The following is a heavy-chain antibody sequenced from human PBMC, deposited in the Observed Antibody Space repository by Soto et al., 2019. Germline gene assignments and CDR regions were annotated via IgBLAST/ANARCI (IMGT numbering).Heavy chain of an antibody. D-gene: IGHD2-15*01. CDR1: GFTFTTYA. CDR3: ATHVYGPADGCYWHIDY. CDR2: ISSSGGDT. J-gene: IGHJ4*02. V-gene: IGHV3-23*01. Sequence: GGSLRLSCAASGFTFTTYAMTWVRQAPGKGLEWVSAISSSGGDTYYAGSVKGRFTISRDNSQNTLSLQMNSLSAEDTAVYYCATHVYGPADGCYWHIDYWGQGTLVTVPS.